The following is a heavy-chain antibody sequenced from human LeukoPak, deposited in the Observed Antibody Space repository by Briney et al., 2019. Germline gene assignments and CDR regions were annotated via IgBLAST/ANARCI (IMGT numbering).Heavy chain of an antibody. CDR3: ARGNTTMVRGVKDDYFYYYMDV. CDR1: GGSFSGYY. J-gene: IGHJ6*03. Sequence: SETLSLTCAIYGGSFSGYYWSWIRQPPGKGLEWIGEINHSGSTNYNPSLKSRVTISVDTSKNQFSLKLSSVTAADTALYYCARGNTTMVRGVKDDYFYYYMDVWGKGTTVTVSS. D-gene: IGHD3-10*01. V-gene: IGHV4-34*01. CDR2: INHSGST.